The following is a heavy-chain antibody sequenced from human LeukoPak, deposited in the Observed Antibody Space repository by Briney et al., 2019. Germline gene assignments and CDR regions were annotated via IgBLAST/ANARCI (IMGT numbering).Heavy chain of an antibody. V-gene: IGHV3-21*01. CDR1: GYSFRSHS. J-gene: IGHJ4*02. CDR3: TRDYYDSSGRPFDY. D-gene: IGHD3-22*01. CDR2: ISSISHYI. Sequence: GGSLRLSCAGSGYSFRSHSMNWVRQAPGKGLEWVSSISSISHYIYYADSVKGRFTISRDNAKNSLYLQMNSLRAEDTALYYCTRDYYDSSGRPFDYWGQGTLVTVSS.